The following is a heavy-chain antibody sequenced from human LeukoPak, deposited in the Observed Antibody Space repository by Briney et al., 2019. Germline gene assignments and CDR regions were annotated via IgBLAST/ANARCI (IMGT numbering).Heavy chain of an antibody. CDR2: ISSSGSTI. CDR3: ASSDYGDPYY. J-gene: IGHJ4*02. D-gene: IGHD4-17*01. V-gene: IGHV3-48*03. Sequence: GGSLRLSCAASGFTFSSYEMNWVRQAPGKGLEWVSYISSSGSTIYYADSVKGRFTISRDNAKNSPYLQMNSLRAEDTAVYYCASSDYGDPYYWGQGTLVTVSS. CDR1: GFTFSSYE.